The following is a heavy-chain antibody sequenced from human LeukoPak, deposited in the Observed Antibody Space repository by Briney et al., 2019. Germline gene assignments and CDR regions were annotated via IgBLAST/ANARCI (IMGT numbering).Heavy chain of an antibody. D-gene: IGHD4-17*01. V-gene: IGHV1-46*01. CDR1: GYTFTGYY. CDR3: ARDRSLYGDYGNDAFDI. Sequence: GASVKVSCKASGYTFTGYYMHWVRQAPGQGLEWMGIINPSGGSTSYAQKFQGRVTMTRDTSTSTVYMELSSLRSEDTAVYYCARDRSLYGDYGNDAFDIWGQGTMVTVSS. CDR2: INPSGGST. J-gene: IGHJ3*02.